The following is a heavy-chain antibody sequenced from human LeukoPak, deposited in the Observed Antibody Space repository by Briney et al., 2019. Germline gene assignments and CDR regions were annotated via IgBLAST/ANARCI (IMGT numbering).Heavy chain of an antibody. Sequence: PGGSLRLSCTGSGFTFGDYGMSWVRQAPGKGLEWVSFIRKKGFGGTTEYAASVKGRFTISRDDSRSVAYLQMNSLKTEDTAVYYCTRDALGDGNYDFWSGYYGSYYYGMDVWGQGTTVTVSS. D-gene: IGHD3-3*01. CDR3: TRDALGDGNYDFWSGYYGSYYYGMDV. CDR2: IRKKGFGGTT. V-gene: IGHV3-49*04. CDR1: GFTFGDYG. J-gene: IGHJ6*02.